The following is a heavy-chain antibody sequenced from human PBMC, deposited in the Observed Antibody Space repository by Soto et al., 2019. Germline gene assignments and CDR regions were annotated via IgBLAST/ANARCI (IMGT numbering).Heavy chain of an antibody. CDR1: GFTFSSYW. CDR2: IKQDGSEK. D-gene: IGHD3-22*01. V-gene: IGHV3-7*01. Sequence: PGGSLRLSCAASGFTFSSYWMSWVRQAPGKGLEWVANIKQDGSEKYYVDSVKGRFTISRDNAKNSLYLQMNSLRAEDTAVYYCARRNYYYDSSSLDYWGQGTLVTVSS. CDR3: ARRNYYYDSSSLDY. J-gene: IGHJ4*02.